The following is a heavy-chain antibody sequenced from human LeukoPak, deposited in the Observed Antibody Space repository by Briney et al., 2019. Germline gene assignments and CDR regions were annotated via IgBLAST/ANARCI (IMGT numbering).Heavy chain of an antibody. CDR3: AKPTPHSSGWFPHGY. CDR2: ISYDGSNK. D-gene: IGHD6-19*01. J-gene: IGHJ4*02. Sequence: PGGSLRLSCAASGFTFSDYTIHWVRQAPGKGLEWVAVISYDGSNKYYADSVKGRFTISRDNSKNTLYLQMNSLRAEDTAVYYCAKPTPHSSGWFPHGYWGQGTLVTVSS. CDR1: GFTFSDYT. V-gene: IGHV3-30*18.